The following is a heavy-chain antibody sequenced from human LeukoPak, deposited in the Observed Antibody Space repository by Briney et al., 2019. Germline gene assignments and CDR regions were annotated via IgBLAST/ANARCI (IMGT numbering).Heavy chain of an antibody. CDR2: IYTSGST. Sequence: SETLSLTCTVSGGSISSYYWSWIRQPAGKGLEWIGRIYTSGSTNYNPSLKSRVTMSVDTSKNQLSLKLSSVTAADTAVYYCARDPSGTPSYYGMDVWGQGTTVTVSS. CDR3: ARDPSGTPSYYGMDV. D-gene: IGHD3-10*01. J-gene: IGHJ6*02. CDR1: GGSISSYY. V-gene: IGHV4-4*07.